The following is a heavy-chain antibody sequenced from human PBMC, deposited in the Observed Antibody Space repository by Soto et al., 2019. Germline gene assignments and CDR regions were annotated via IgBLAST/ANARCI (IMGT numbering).Heavy chain of an antibody. Sequence: PGGSLRLSCAASGFTFSSYSMNWVRQAPGKGLEWVSSISSISSTIYYADSVKGRFTISRDNAKNSLYLQMNSLRAEDTAVYYCAKGSSSEAPDAFDIWGQGTMVTVSS. CDR1: GFTFSSYS. CDR3: AKGSSSEAPDAFDI. D-gene: IGHD2-15*01. CDR2: ISSISSTI. J-gene: IGHJ3*02. V-gene: IGHV3-48*01.